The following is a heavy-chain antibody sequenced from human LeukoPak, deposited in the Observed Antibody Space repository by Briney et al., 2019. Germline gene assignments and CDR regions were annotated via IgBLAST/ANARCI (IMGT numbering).Heavy chain of an antibody. V-gene: IGHV3-23*01. Sequence: QPGGSLRLSCVGSGFTFSAYDMQWVRQAPGKGLEWVSGTSRSSGAHYTDSVKGRFTISRDNSEDTLYLQMDSLRAEDTAVYYCAQGGYFAFDMWGQGTMVTVSS. CDR2: TSRSSGA. CDR3: AQGGYFAFDM. J-gene: IGHJ3*02. D-gene: IGHD2-2*03. CDR1: GFTFSAYD.